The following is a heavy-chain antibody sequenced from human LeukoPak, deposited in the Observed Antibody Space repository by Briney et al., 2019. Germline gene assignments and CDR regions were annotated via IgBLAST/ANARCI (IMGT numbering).Heavy chain of an antibody. D-gene: IGHD7-27*01. J-gene: IGHJ6*02. Sequence: ASVKVSCKASGYTFTSYDINWVRQATGQGLEWMGWMNPNSGNTGYAQKFQGRVTMTRNTSISTAYMELSSLRSEDTAVYYCARARTGGLYYGMDVWGQGTTVTVSS. CDR3: ARARTGGLYYGMDV. CDR1: GYTFTSYD. V-gene: IGHV1-8*01. CDR2: MNPNSGNT.